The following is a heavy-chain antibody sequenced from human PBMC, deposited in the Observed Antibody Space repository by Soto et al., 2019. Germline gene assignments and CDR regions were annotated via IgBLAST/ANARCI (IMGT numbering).Heavy chain of an antibody. CDR1: GGSISSGGYY. J-gene: IGHJ6*02. Sequence: SDTLSLTCTVSGGSISSGGYYWSWIRQHPGKGLEWIGYIYYSGSTYYNPSLKSRVTISVDTSKNQFSLKLSSVTAADTAVYYCARADVVVPAAISHYGMDVWGQGTTVTVSS. CDR2: IYYSGST. CDR3: ARADVVVPAAISHYGMDV. V-gene: IGHV4-31*03. D-gene: IGHD2-2*01.